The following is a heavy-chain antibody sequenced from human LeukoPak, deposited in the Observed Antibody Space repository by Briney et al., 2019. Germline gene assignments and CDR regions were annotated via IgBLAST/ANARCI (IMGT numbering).Heavy chain of an antibody. J-gene: IGHJ6*03. V-gene: IGHV3-30*02. D-gene: IGHD1-26*01. CDR1: GFIFSSYG. CDR3: AKGRGWEASYYYYYMDV. Sequence: PGGSLRLSCAASGFIFSSYGMHWVRQAPGKGLEWAAFIRYDGSNKYYTDSVKGRFTISRDNSKNTLYLQMNSLRAEDTAVYYCAKGRGWEASYYYYYMDVWGKGTTVTISS. CDR2: IRYDGSNK.